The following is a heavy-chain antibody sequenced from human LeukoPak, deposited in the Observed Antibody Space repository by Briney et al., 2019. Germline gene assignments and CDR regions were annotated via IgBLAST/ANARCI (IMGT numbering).Heavy chain of an antibody. CDR1: GGTFSSYA. CDR3: ARVQYYYDSSGPDY. V-gene: IGHV1-8*02. D-gene: IGHD3-22*01. CDR2: MNPNSGNT. J-gene: IGHJ4*02. Sequence: GASVKVSCKASGGTFSSYAISWVRQATGQGLEWMGWMNPNSGNTGYAQKFQGRVTMTRNTSISTAYMELSSLRSEDTAVYYCARVQYYYDSSGPDYWGQGTLVTVSS.